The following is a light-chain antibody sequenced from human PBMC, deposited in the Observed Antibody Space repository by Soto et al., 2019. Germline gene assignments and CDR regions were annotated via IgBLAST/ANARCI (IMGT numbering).Light chain of an antibody. CDR3: SSYTTSSTLV. Sequence: SALTQPASVSGSPGQSITISCTGTSSDIGAYDYVSWYQQHPGIAPKLMIYEVSNRPSGASNRFSGSKSGNAASLTISGLQAEDEADYYCSSYTTSSTLVFGGGTKLTVL. CDR2: EVS. CDR1: SSDIGAYDY. V-gene: IGLV2-14*01. J-gene: IGLJ2*01.